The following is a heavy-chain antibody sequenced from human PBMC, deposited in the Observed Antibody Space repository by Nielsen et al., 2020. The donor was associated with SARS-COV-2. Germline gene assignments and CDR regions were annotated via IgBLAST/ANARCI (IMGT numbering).Heavy chain of an antibody. V-gene: IGHV4-59*12. CDR2: IYYSGST. J-gene: IGHJ3*01. D-gene: IGHD3-9*01. CDR1: GGSISSYY. CDR3: VRAPDYDVLTGYYPDGFDV. Sequence: SETLSLTCTVSGGSISSYYWSWIRQPPGKGLEWIGYIYYSGSTNYNPSLKSRVTMSVDTSKNQFSLKLSSVTAADTAVYYCVRAPDYDVLTGYYPDGFDVWGRGTMVTVSS.